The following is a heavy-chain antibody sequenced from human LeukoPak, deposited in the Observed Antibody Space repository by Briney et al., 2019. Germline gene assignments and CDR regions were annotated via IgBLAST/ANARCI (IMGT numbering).Heavy chain of an antibody. D-gene: IGHD1-26*01. V-gene: IGHV3-48*02. J-gene: IGHJ4*02. Sequence: AGGSLRLSCAASGFTFSSYSMNWVRQAPGKGLEWVSYINIISSEIYYGDSVKGRFTISTDNAKNSVYLQMNSLRDEDTAVYYCARSGSYFDYWGQGTLITVSS. CDR1: GFTFSSYS. CDR3: ARSGSYFDY. CDR2: INIISSEI.